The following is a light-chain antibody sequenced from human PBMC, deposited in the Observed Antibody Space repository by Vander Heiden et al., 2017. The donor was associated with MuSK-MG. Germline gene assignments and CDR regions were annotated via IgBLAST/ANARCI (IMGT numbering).Light chain of an antibody. CDR3: QLTDSTPLT. CDR1: QSLSSH. Sequence: DSQMSQTPSSLSASVGDRVTITCRASQSLSSHLNWYQQKPGKAPKTLISSASRLQTGVPSRFSGCGSATAFTLTTSTLQLKDFATFYSQLTDSTPLTFGQGTKVEIK. J-gene: IGKJ1*01. CDR2: SAS. V-gene: IGKV1-39*01.